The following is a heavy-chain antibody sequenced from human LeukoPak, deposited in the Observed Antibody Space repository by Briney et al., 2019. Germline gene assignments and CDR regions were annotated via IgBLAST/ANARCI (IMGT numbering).Heavy chain of an antibody. D-gene: IGHD3-3*01. CDR3: AREGGPDYDFWSGSQFDP. Sequence: GSSVKVSCKASGGTFSSYAISWVRQAPGQGLEWMGGIIPIFGTANYAQKFQGGVTITADESTSTAYMELSSLRSEDTAVYYCAREGGPDYDFWSGSQFDPWGQGTLVTVSS. V-gene: IGHV1-69*01. CDR2: IIPIFGTA. CDR1: GGTFSSYA. J-gene: IGHJ5*02.